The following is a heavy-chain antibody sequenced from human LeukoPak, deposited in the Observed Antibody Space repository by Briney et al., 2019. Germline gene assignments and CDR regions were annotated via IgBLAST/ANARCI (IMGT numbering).Heavy chain of an antibody. J-gene: IGHJ4*02. Sequence: DSVKGRFTISRDKSKNTVYLQMNSLRADDTAVYYCARASGYSYEDYFDYWGQGTLVTVSS. CDR3: ARASGYSYEDYFDY. V-gene: IGHV3-30*01. D-gene: IGHD5-18*01.